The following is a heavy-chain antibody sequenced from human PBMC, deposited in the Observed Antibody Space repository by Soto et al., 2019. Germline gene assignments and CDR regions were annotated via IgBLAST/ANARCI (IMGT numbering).Heavy chain of an antibody. CDR2: ISPMFGAA. V-gene: IGHV1-69*19. J-gene: IGHJ4*02. CDR1: GGTFNTYA. CDR3: AREVQVHTPAFVY. D-gene: IGHD3-10*01. Sequence: QVQLVQSGAEMKKPGSSVKVSCQSPGGTFNTYAMNWVRQAPGQGPEWMGDISPMFGAANYAPKFQGRVTITADESMGTSYMQLSSLTSEDTALYFCAREVQVHTPAFVYWGQGTLVTVSS.